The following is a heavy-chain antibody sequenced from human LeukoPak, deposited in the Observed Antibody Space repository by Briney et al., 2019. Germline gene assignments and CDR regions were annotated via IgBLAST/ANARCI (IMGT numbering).Heavy chain of an antibody. CDR2: ISYDGSNK. J-gene: IGHJ4*02. CDR3: AKDSCCGGSCYIFDY. V-gene: IGHV3-30*18. D-gene: IGHD2-15*01. Sequence: PGGSLRLSCAASVFTFSSYGMHWVRQAPGKGLEGVAVISYDGSNKYYADSVKGRFTISRDNSKNTLYLQMNSRRAEGTAVYYCAKDSCCGGSCYIFDYWGQGPLVSVSS. CDR1: VFTFSSYG.